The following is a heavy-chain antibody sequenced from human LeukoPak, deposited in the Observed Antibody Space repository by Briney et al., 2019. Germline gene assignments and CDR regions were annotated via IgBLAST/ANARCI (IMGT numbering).Heavy chain of an antibody. CDR2: ISYDGSNK. J-gene: IGHJ4*02. D-gene: IGHD1-20*01. CDR1: RFTFSNYG. Sequence: PGGSLRLSCAASRFTFSNYGMHWVRQAPGRGLEWVAIISYDGSNKYYADSVKGRFTISRDNSTNTLNLQMNSLRVEDSAVYYCAKTGNYNWNGFDYWGQGTLVTVSS. V-gene: IGHV3-30*18. CDR3: AKTGNYNWNGFDY.